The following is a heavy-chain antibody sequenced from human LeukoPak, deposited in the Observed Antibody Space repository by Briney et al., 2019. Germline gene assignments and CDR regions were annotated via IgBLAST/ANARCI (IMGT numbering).Heavy chain of an antibody. D-gene: IGHD2-2*01. CDR2: VYTSGST. CDR1: GGSISSYH. CDR3: ARVRYYCSSTSCYAPSYYYYGMDV. V-gene: IGHV4-4*07. J-gene: IGHJ6*02. Sequence: SETLSLTCTISGGSISSYHWSWIRQPAGKGLEWIGRVYTSGSTNYNPSLKSRVTMSVDTSKSQFSLKLSSVTAADTAVYYCARVRYYCSSTSCYAPSYYYYGMDVWGQGTTVTVSS.